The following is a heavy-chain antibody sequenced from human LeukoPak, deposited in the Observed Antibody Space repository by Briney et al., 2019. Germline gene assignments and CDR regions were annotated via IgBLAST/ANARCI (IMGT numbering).Heavy chain of an antibody. Sequence: PGGSLRLSCAASGFTFSSYEMNWVRQAPGKGLEWVSYISSSGSTIYYADSVKGRFTISRDNAKNSLYLQMNSLRAEDTAVCYCARDEWFGESPFDYWGQGTLVTVSS. V-gene: IGHV3-48*03. CDR3: ARDEWFGESPFDY. CDR2: ISSSGSTI. CDR1: GFTFSSYE. J-gene: IGHJ4*02. D-gene: IGHD3-10*01.